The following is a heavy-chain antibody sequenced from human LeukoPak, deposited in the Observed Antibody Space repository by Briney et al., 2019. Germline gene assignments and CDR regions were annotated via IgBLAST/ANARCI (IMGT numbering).Heavy chain of an antibody. Sequence: SVKVSCKASGGTFISYAISWVRQAPGQGLEWMGGIIPIFGTANYAQKFQGRVTITADESTSTAYMELSSLRSEDTAVYYCARDHKEYCSGGSCYEGADYWGQGTLVTVSS. CDR1: GGTFISYA. J-gene: IGHJ4*02. D-gene: IGHD2-15*01. V-gene: IGHV1-69*13. CDR2: IIPIFGTA. CDR3: ARDHKEYCSGGSCYEGADY.